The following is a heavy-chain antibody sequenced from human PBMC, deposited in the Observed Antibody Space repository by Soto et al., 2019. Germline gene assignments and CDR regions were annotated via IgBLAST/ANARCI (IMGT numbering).Heavy chain of an antibody. Sequence: SETLSLTCTVSGGSVSSGSYYWGWIRQPPGKGLEWIGTIYYSGSTYYNPSLKSRVTISVDTSKNQFSLKLSSVTAADTAVYYCATSNWFDSWGQGTLVSVSS. CDR3: ATSNWFDS. J-gene: IGHJ5*01. CDR2: IYYSGST. V-gene: IGHV4-39*01. CDR1: GGSVSSGSYY.